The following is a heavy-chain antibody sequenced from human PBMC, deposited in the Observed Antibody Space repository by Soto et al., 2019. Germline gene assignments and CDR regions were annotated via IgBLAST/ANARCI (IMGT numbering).Heavy chain of an antibody. Sequence: EVQLVEPGGGLVQPGRSLRLSCAASGFTFDDYAMHWVRQAPGKGLEWVSGISWNSGSIGYADSVKGRFTISRDNAKNSLYLQMNSLRAEDTALYYCAKDISVWGAAADYWGQGTLVTVSS. CDR1: GFTFDDYA. V-gene: IGHV3-9*01. J-gene: IGHJ4*02. CDR3: AKDISVWGAAADY. D-gene: IGHD6-13*01. CDR2: ISWNSGSI.